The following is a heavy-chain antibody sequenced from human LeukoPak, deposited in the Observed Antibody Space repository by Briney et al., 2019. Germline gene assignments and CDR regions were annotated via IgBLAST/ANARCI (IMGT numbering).Heavy chain of an antibody. CDR1: GFTFSSYA. V-gene: IGHV3-30*04. CDR2: ISYDGSNK. Sequence: GRSLRLSCAASGFTFSSYAMHWVRQAPGKGLEWVAVISYDGSNKYYADSVKGRFTISRDNTKNTLYLQMNSLRAEDTAVYYCARGIHMTPPFDIWGQGTMVTVSS. CDR3: ARGIHMTPPFDI. J-gene: IGHJ3*02.